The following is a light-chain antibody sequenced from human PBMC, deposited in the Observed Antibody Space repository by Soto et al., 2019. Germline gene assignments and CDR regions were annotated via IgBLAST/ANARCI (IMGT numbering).Light chain of an antibody. CDR3: QQRSNWPYT. V-gene: IGKV3-11*01. CDR2: DAS. J-gene: IGKJ2*01. CDR1: QSVSSY. Sequence: EIVMTQSPATLPVSPGERATLSCRASQSVSSYLAWYQQKPGQAPRLLIYDASNRATGIPARFSGSGSGTDFTLTISSLEPEDFAVYYCQQRSNWPYTFGQGTKLEIK.